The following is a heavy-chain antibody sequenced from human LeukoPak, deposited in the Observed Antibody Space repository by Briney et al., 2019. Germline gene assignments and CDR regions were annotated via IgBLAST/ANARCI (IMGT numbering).Heavy chain of an antibody. V-gene: IGHV1-2*02. D-gene: IGHD3-16*01. Sequence: ASVKVSCKASGYTFTGYYMHWVRQAPGQGLEWMGWINTNSGGTNYAQKFQGRVTMTRDTSTSTAYMELSRLRSDDTAVYYCARDQAPRMITFGGPRRWFDPWGQGTLVTVSS. CDR1: GYTFTGYY. CDR2: INTNSGGT. CDR3: ARDQAPRMITFGGPRRWFDP. J-gene: IGHJ5*02.